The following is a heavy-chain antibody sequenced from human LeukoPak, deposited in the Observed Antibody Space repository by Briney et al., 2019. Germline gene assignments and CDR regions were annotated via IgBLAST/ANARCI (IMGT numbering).Heavy chain of an antibody. CDR2: IIPIFGTT. V-gene: IGHV1-69*05. J-gene: IGHJ6*03. CDR3: ATHSSSWNPAYYYYYMDV. Sequence: SVKVSCKASGGTFSSYAISWVRQAPGQGLEWMGGIIPIFGTTNYAQKFQGRVTITTDESTSTAYMELSSLRSEDTAVYYCATHSSSWNPAYYYYYMDVWGKGTTVTVSS. CDR1: GGTFSSYA. D-gene: IGHD6-13*01.